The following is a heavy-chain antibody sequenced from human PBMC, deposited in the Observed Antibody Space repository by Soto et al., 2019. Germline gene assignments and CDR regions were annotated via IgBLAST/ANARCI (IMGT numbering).Heavy chain of an antibody. J-gene: IGHJ4*02. D-gene: IGHD6-19*01. CDR2: IYYSGNT. Sequence: SETLSLTCTVSGGSTSSDNYWSWIRQPPGKGLEWIGHIYYSGNTDYNPSLKSRLAISIDTSKNQFSLKLSSVTAADTAVYYCARGRLRYSSGWYGIDYWGQGTLVTVS. CDR3: ARGRLRYSSGWYGIDY. V-gene: IGHV4-39*07. CDR1: GGSTSSDNY.